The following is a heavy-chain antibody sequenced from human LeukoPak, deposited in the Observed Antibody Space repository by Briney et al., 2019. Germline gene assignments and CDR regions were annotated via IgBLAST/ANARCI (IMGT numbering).Heavy chain of an antibody. CDR1: GYTFTSYD. Sequence: VASVKVSCKASGYTFTSYDINWVRQATGQGLEWMGWINTNTGNPTYAQGFTGRFVFSLDTSVSTAYLQISSLKAEDTAVYYCARRGGILRYFDWLLPTYYFDYWGQGTLVTVSS. V-gene: IGHV7-4-1*02. CDR3: ARRGGILRYFDWLLPTYYFDY. D-gene: IGHD3-9*01. J-gene: IGHJ4*02. CDR2: INTNTGNP.